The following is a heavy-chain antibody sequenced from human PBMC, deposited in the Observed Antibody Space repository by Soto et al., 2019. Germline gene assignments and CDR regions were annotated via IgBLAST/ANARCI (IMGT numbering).Heavy chain of an antibody. CDR2: IIPIFGTA. D-gene: IGHD3-3*01. V-gene: IGHV1-69*13. Sequence: GASVKVSCKASGGTFSSYAISWVRQAPGQGLEWMGGIIPIFGTANYAQKFQGRVTITADESTSTAYMELSSLRSEDTAVYYCAVRFLEWLLYEGSDYWGQGTLVTVSS. CDR3: AVRFLEWLLYEGSDY. J-gene: IGHJ4*02. CDR1: GGTFSSYA.